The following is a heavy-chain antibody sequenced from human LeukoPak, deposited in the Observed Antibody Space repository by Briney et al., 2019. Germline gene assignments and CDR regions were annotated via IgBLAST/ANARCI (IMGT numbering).Heavy chain of an antibody. CDR1: GGSISSGSYY. CDR2: IYTSGST. Sequence: SETLSLTCTVSGGSISSGSYYWSWIRQPAGKGLEWIGRIYTSGSTNYNPSLKSRVTISVDTSKNQFSLKLSSVTAADTAVYYCARVPRYGDYSVGYFDYWGQGTLVTVSS. J-gene: IGHJ4*02. V-gene: IGHV4-61*02. D-gene: IGHD4-17*01. CDR3: ARVPRYGDYSVGYFDY.